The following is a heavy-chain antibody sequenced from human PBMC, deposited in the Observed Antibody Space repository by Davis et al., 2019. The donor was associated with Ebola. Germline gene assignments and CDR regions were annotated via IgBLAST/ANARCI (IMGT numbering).Heavy chain of an antibody. J-gene: IGHJ4*02. Sequence: GESLKISCEGSGFIFSDFAMHWVRQIPGKGLEWVAFVGYDGRVKDYADSVKGRFTISRDNSKNTLNLHMNSLRAEDTAVYYCARGDGYNFFDYWGQGTLVTVSS. CDR2: VGYDGRVK. CDR1: GFIFSDFA. CDR3: ARGDGYNFFDY. V-gene: IGHV3-30*14. D-gene: IGHD5-24*01.